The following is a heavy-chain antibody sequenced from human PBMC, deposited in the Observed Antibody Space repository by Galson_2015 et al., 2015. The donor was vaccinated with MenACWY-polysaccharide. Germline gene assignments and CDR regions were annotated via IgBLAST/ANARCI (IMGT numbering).Heavy chain of an antibody. J-gene: IGHJ3*02. V-gene: IGHV1-8*01. CDR3: ARVGYYDSSGHYWGGGFDI. Sequence: SVKVSCKASGYTFTSYDINWVRQATGQGLEWMGWMSPNSGNTGYAQKFQGRVTMTRNTSISTAYMELSSLRSEDTAVYYCARVGYYDSSGHYWGGGFDIWGQGTMFTVFS. D-gene: IGHD3-22*01. CDR1: GYTFTSYD. CDR2: MSPNSGNT.